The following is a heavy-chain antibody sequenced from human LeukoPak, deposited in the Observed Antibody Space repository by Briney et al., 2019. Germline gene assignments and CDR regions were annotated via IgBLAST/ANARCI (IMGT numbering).Heavy chain of an antibody. CDR3: ARENYCTIGVCWAFDP. Sequence: SETLSLNCTVSGGSISSSDYYWGWIRQPPGKGLEWIGNIYYTGSSSYNSSLKSRVTISVDTSKNQFSLQLSSVTAADTAVYYCARENYCTIGVCWAFDPWGQGTLVTVSS. CDR2: IYYTGSS. J-gene: IGHJ5*02. V-gene: IGHV4-39*07. CDR1: GGSISSSDYY. D-gene: IGHD2-8*01.